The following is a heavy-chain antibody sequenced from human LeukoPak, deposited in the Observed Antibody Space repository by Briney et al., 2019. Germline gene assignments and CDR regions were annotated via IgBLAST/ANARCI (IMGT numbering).Heavy chain of an antibody. CDR3: AKENYGPLNY. D-gene: IGHD3-10*01. J-gene: IGHJ4*02. V-gene: IGHV3-30*18. CDR1: GFTFRSYG. Sequence: GGSLRLSCAASGFTFRSYGMHWVRQAPGKGLEWVAVISYDGSNKYYADSVKGRFTISRDNSKNTLYLQMNSLRAEDTAVYYCAKENYGPLNYWGQGTLVTVSS. CDR2: ISYDGSNK.